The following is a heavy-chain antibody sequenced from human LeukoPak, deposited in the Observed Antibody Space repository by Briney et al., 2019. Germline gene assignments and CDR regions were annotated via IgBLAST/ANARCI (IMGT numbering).Heavy chain of an antibody. CDR3: AKDATAVVGTVYMDV. CDR2: ISSSDTYI. CDR1: GFTFNTYS. Sequence: GGSLRLSCAASGFTFNTYSMNWVRQAPGKGLEWVSSISSSDTYIHYADSVKGRFTISRDNAKNSLYLQMDSLRAEDTAVYYCAKDATAVVGTVYMDVWGKGTTVTISS. J-gene: IGHJ6*03. V-gene: IGHV3-21*01. D-gene: IGHD6-13*01.